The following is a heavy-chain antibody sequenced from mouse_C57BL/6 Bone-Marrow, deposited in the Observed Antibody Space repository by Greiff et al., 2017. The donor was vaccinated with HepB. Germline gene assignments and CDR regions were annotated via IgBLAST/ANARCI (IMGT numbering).Heavy chain of an antibody. CDR1: GFNIKDDY. Sequence: VQLQQSGAELVRPGASVKLSCTASGFNIKDDYMHWVKQRPEQGLEWIGWIDPENGDTEDASKFQGKATITADTSSNTAYLQLSSLTSEDTAVYYCSPSWFAYWGQGTLVTVSA. CDR2: IDPENGDT. CDR3: SPSWFAY. J-gene: IGHJ3*01. V-gene: IGHV14-4*01.